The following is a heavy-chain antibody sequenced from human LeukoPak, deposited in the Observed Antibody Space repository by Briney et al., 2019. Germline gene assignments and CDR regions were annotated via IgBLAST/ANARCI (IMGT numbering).Heavy chain of an antibody. CDR3: ASGIAAAVDAFDI. Sequence: RASVKVSCKASGYTFTGYYMHWVRQAPGQGLEWMGWINPNSGGTNYAQKFQGRVTMTRDTSISTAYMELSKLRSDDTAVYYCASGIAAAVDAFDIWGQGTMVTVSS. D-gene: IGHD6-25*01. J-gene: IGHJ3*02. CDR2: INPNSGGT. V-gene: IGHV1-2*02. CDR1: GYTFTGYY.